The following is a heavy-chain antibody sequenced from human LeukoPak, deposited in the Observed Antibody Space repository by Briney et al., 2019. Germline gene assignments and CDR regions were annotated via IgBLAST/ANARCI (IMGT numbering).Heavy chain of an antibody. Sequence: PVGSLSLSCAASGFTFSSYWMHWVRQAPGKGLVWVSLIKTDGSSTNYADSVTGLFTIARDNATNTLYLQMNSLRDEDTAVYYCARDKGYAVDYWGQRTVVPVSS. D-gene: IGHD5-18*01. CDR3: ARDKGYAVDY. V-gene: IGHV3-74*01. CDR2: IKTDGSST. J-gene: IGHJ4*02. CDR1: GFTFSSYW.